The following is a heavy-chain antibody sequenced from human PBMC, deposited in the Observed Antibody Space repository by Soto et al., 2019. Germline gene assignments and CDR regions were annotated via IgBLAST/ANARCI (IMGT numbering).Heavy chain of an antibody. D-gene: IGHD5-18*01. Sequence: VPVKVSCKDSGYSLTSYGFIRVRQAPGQGLEWMGWISAYNGNTNYAQKLQGRVTMTTDTSTSTPYIELRSLRSDDTAVYYCARLPTAMVTHIDYWGQGTLVTVSS. J-gene: IGHJ4*02. CDR2: ISAYNGNT. V-gene: IGHV1-18*04. CDR1: GYSLTSYG. CDR3: ARLPTAMVTHIDY.